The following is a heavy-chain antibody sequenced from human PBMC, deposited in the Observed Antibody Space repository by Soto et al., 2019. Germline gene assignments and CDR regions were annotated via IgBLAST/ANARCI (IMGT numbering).Heavy chain of an antibody. Sequence: PGGSLRLSCAASGFTFRSCAMSWVRQAPGKGLEWVSAISVGGGATYFADSVKGRFTISRDNSKSTLYLLMNNLRAEDTAVYYCAKDKASGTDDAFDVWGQGTMVTVSS. D-gene: IGHD6-19*01. CDR1: GFTFRSCA. J-gene: IGHJ3*01. CDR2: ISVGGGAT. CDR3: AKDKASGTDDAFDV. V-gene: IGHV3-23*01.